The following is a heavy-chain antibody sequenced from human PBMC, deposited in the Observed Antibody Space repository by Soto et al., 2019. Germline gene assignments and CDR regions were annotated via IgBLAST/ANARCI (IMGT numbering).Heavy chain of an antibody. CDR3: ARSQSSPWFDP. D-gene: IGHD2-15*01. V-gene: IGHV4-39*01. Sequence: QLQLQESGPGLVKPSETLSLTCTVSGGSISSSSYYWGWIRQPPGKGLEWIGNIYYSGSTYYNPSLKSRVTISVDTSKNQFSLKLSSVTAADTAVYYCARSQSSPWFDPWGQGTLVTVSS. CDR1: GGSISSSSYY. J-gene: IGHJ5*02. CDR2: IYYSGST.